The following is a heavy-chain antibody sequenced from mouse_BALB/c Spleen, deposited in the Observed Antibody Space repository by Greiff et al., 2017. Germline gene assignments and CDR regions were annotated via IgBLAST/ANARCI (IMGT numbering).Heavy chain of an antibody. CDR3: ASPAYYGTWFAY. J-gene: IGHJ3*01. V-gene: IGHV1-9*01. D-gene: IGHD2-10*01. Sequence: VKLMESGAELMKPGASVKISCKATGYTFSSYWIEWVKQRPGHGLEWIGEILPGSGSTNYNEKFKGKATFTADTSSNTAYMQLSSLTSEDSAVYYCASPAYYGTWFAYWGQGTLVTVSA. CDR2: ILPGSGST. CDR1: GYTFSSYW.